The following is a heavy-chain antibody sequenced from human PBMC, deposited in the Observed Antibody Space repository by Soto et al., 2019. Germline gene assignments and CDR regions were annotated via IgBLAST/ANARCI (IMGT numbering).Heavy chain of an antibody. CDR1: GFSFTGYY. CDR2: INAHSGGT. J-gene: IGHJ5*02. V-gene: IGHV1-2*02. Sequence: ASVNVSCKASGFSFTGYYIHWLRQAPGQGLEWMGWINAHSGGTEYAQKFQGRVTLTRDTSIATAYLTLTSLTSDDTALYYCATDSTPHLFYWLDPWRHVTPVTVS. CDR3: ATDSTPHLFYWLDP.